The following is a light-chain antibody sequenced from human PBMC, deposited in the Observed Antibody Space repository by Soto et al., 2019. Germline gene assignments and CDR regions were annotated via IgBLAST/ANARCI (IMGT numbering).Light chain of an antibody. J-gene: IGLJ3*02. Sequence: QSALPQPRSLSGSPGQSVTISCTGTSSDVGDYNYVSWYQQHPGKAPKLLIYAVNMRPSGVPDRFSGSKSGNTASLTISGLQAEDEADYSCCSYAGSYTWVFGGGTKLTVL. V-gene: IGLV2-11*01. CDR2: AVN. CDR1: SSDVGDYNY. CDR3: CSYAGSYTWV.